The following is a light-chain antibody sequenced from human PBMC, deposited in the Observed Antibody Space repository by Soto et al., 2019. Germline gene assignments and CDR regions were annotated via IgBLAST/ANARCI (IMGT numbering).Light chain of an antibody. J-gene: IGKJ4*01. CDR1: QRISSY. V-gene: IGKV1-39*01. Sequence: DIQMTQSPSSLSASVGDRVTITCRAGQRISSYLNWYQQKPGKAPKLLIYAASSLQSGVPSRFSGSGSGTDFTLTISSLQPEDFATYYCQQSYSTPLTFGGGTKVEIK. CDR2: AAS. CDR3: QQSYSTPLT.